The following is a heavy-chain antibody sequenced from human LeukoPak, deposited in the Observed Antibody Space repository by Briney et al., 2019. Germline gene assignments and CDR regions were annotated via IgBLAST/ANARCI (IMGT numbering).Heavy chain of an antibody. CDR3: ARDENYYDSSGWSMVGMDV. J-gene: IGHJ6*02. Sequence: SVKGRFTISRDNAKNSLDLQMNSLKDEDTAVYYCARDENYYDSSGWSMVGMDVWGQGTTVTVSS. D-gene: IGHD3-22*01. V-gene: IGHV3-48*02.